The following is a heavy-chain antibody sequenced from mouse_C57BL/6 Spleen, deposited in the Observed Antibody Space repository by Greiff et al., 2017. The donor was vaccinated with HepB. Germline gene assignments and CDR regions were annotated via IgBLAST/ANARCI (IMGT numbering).Heavy chain of an antibody. V-gene: IGHV14-4*01. Sequence: EVQLQQSGAELVRPGASVKLSCTASGFNIKDDYMHWVKQRPEQGLEWIGWIDPENGDTEYASKLQGKATITADTSSNTAYLQLSSLTSEDTAVYYCTTSATGTGIAYWGQGTLVTVSA. J-gene: IGHJ3*01. CDR2: IDPENGDT. CDR1: GFNIKDDY. D-gene: IGHD4-1*01. CDR3: TTSATGTGIAY.